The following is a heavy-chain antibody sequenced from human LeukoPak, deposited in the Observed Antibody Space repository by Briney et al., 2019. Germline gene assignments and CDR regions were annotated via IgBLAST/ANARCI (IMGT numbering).Heavy chain of an antibody. V-gene: IGHV4-39*01. J-gene: IGHJ4*02. CDR1: GGSISSSSYY. Sequence: PSETLSLTCTVSGGSISSSSYYWGWIRQPPGKGLEWIGSTYYSGSTYYNPSLKSRVTISVDTSKNQFSLKLSSVTAADTAVYYCARYSSSWNFDYWGQGTLVTVSS. CDR3: ARYSSSWNFDY. D-gene: IGHD6-13*01. CDR2: TYYSGST.